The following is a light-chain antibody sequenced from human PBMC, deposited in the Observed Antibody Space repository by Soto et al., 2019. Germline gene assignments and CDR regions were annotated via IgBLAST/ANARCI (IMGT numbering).Light chain of an antibody. J-gene: IGKJ2*01. Sequence: GDTVTITCRASQNINNYLNCYQLKPGKAPKLLIFGASNLKSGVPSRFSANGSVTDFSLIITSLQPEDFATYDCQQSYSQGRTFGQGTRL. CDR3: QQSYSQGRT. CDR1: QNINNY. CDR2: GAS. V-gene: IGKV1-39*01.